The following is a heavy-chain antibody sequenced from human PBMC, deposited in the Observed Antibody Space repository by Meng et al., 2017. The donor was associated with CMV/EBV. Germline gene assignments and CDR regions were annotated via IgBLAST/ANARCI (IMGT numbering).Heavy chain of an antibody. J-gene: IGHJ5*02. CDR3: ARTYPGWFDL. Sequence: ASVKVSCKASGLAFSDYYMHWVRQAPGQGLEWMGIINPSGGSTRYAQKFQGRVTMTRDTSTSTAYMELSSLRSEDTAVYYCARTYPGWFDLWGQGTLVTVPQ. V-gene: IGHV1-46*01. CDR2: INPSGGST. CDR1: GLAFSDYY.